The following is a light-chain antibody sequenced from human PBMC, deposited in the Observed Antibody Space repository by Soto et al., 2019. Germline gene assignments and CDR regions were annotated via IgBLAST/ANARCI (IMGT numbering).Light chain of an antibody. CDR1: QSISSW. Sequence: DIQMTQSPSTLSASVGDRVTITCRASQSISSWLAWYQQKPGKAPKLLIYDASSLESGVPSRFSGSGSGTEFTLTISSLQPDDLATYYCQQYNSYSWTFGQGTKV. J-gene: IGKJ1*01. CDR2: DAS. CDR3: QQYNSYSWT. V-gene: IGKV1-5*01.